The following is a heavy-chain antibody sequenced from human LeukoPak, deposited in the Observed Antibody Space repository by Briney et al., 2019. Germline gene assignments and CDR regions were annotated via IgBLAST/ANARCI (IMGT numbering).Heavy chain of an antibody. J-gene: IGHJ4*02. Sequence: GGSLRLSCAASGFTFSDYYMSWIRQAPGKGLEWLSYINPTSGYTPYADSVRGRFTISRDNAKNSLYLQMNSLRAEDPAVYYCARDRGSGSYYNDAVDYWGQGTLVTVSS. CDR3: ARDRGSGSYYNDAVDY. CDR1: GFTFSDYY. D-gene: IGHD3-10*01. V-gene: IGHV3-11*06. CDR2: INPTSGYT.